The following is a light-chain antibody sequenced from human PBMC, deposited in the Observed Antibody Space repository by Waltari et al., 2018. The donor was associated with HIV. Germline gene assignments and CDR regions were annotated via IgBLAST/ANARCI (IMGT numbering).Light chain of an antibody. V-gene: IGKV1-9*01. CDR1: QNINSY. Sequence: DIQLTQSPSFLSASVGDRVTITCRASQNINSYLTWYQQRPGKAPKVLIYAASTLRSGVPSRFSGSGSGTEFTLTITSLQPEDFATYYCQELNSYPPFTFGQGTKLEIK. CDR3: QELNSYPPFT. CDR2: AAS. J-gene: IGKJ2*01.